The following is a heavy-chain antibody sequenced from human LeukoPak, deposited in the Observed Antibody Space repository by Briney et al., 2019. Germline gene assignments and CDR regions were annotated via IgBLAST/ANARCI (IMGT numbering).Heavy chain of an antibody. CDR2: ISSSSNYI. D-gene: IGHD3-10*01. Sequence: GGSLRLSCAASGFTFNSFRMNWVRQAPDKGLEWVSSISSSSNYIYYADSVRGRFTISRDNAKKSLYLQMNSLRAEDTAVYYCARGVIPYIPFDYWGQGTLVTVSS. CDR3: ARGVIPYIPFDY. CDR1: GFTFNSFR. V-gene: IGHV3-21*04. J-gene: IGHJ4*02.